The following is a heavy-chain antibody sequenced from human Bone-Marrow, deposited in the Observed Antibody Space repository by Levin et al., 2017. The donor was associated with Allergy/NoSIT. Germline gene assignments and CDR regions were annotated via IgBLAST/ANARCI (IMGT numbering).Heavy chain of an antibody. V-gene: IGHV4-4*02. CDR2: IYHSGNI. CDR3: ARVYNSAFDY. Sequence: TTWETLSLTCVVSNASISSSNLWSWVRQSRGKGLEWLGEIYHSGNIDYNPSLKSRAIILVDKSKNEFSLKLTSVTAADTAVYFCARVYNSAFDYWGQGLLVTVSS. D-gene: IGHD5-24*01. J-gene: IGHJ4*02. CDR1: NASISSSNL.